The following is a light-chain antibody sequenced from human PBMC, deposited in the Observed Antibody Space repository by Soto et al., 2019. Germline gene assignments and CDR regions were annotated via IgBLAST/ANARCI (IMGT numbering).Light chain of an antibody. CDR1: QSVSSN. CDR2: DAS. J-gene: IGKJ2*01. CDR3: HHYSSWPYT. Sequence: EIVMTQSPDTLSVSPGERATLSCRASQSVSSNLAWYQQKPGQAPRLLIYDASTRAPGFPARFSGSGSGTEFTLTISSLQSEDFAVYYCHHYSSWPYTFGQGTKVDI. V-gene: IGKV3-15*01.